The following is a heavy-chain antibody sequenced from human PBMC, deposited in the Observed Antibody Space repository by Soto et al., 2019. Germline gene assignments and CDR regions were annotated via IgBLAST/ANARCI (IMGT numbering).Heavy chain of an antibody. CDR2: IIPILGIA. Sequence: QVQLVQSGAEVKKPGSSVKVSCKASGGTFSSYTISWVRQAPGQGLEWMGRIIPILGIANYAQEFQGRVTITADKSTSTAYMELSSLRSEDTAVYYCAREDGYCSGGSCYGAYYYYGMDVWGQGTTVTVSS. CDR1: GGTFSSYT. V-gene: IGHV1-69*08. D-gene: IGHD2-15*01. CDR3: AREDGYCSGGSCYGAYYYYGMDV. J-gene: IGHJ6*02.